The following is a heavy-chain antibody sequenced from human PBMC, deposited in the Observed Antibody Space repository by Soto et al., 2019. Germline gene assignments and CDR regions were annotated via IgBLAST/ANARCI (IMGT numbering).Heavy chain of an antibody. CDR3: ARACHWQPLDY. J-gene: IGHJ4*02. CDR1: GFTFSSYW. V-gene: IGHV3-74*01. CDR2: INSDGSST. D-gene: IGHD6-13*01. Sequence: PWGSLRLPCAASGFTFSSYWMHLVRQAPGKGLVWVSRINSDGSSTSYADSVKGRFTISRDNAKNTLYLQMTSLRAEDTAVYYCARACHWQPLDYWGRGTLVTVSS.